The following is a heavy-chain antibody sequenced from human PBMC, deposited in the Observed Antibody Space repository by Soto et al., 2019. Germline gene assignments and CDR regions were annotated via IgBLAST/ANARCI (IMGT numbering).Heavy chain of an antibody. CDR1: GYTFTSYA. Sequence: QVQLVQSGAEEKKPGASVKVSCKASGYTFTSYAMHWVRQAPGQRLEWMGWINAGNGNTKYSQKFQGRVTSTRDTSASTAYMELSRLRSEDTAVYYCARRIVVVTALDYWGQGTMVTVSS. CDR2: INAGNGNT. D-gene: IGHD2-21*02. CDR3: ARRIVVVTALDY. J-gene: IGHJ4*02. V-gene: IGHV1-3*05.